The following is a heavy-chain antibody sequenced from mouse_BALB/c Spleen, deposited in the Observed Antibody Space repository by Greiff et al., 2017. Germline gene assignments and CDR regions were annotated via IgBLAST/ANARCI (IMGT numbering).Heavy chain of an antibody. D-gene: IGHD2-4*01. CDR1: GYTFTSYW. CDR2: IYPSDSYT. J-gene: IGHJ4*01. V-gene: IGHV1-69*02. Sequence: QVQLKQPGAELVRPGASVKLSCRASGYTFTSYWINWVKQRPGQGLEWIGNIYPSDSYTNYNQKFKDKATLTVDKSSSTAYMQLSSPTSEDSAVYYCTRSPYDYDELYYAMDYWGQGTSVTVSS. CDR3: TRSPYDYDELYYAMDY.